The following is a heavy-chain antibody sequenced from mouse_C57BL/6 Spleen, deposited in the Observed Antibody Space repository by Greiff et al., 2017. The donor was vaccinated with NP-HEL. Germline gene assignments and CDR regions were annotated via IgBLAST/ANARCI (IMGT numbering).Heavy chain of an antibody. V-gene: IGHV1-22*01. CDR1: GYTFTDYN. CDR3: ARGAQATSFAY. CDR2: INPNNGGT. Sequence: VQLKESGPELVKPGASVKMSCKASGYTFTDYNMHWVKQSHGKSLEWIGYINPNNGGTSYNQKFKGKGTLTVNKSSSTAYMELRRLTSEDSAVYYCARGAQATSFAYWGQGTLLTVSA. J-gene: IGHJ3*01. D-gene: IGHD3-2*02.